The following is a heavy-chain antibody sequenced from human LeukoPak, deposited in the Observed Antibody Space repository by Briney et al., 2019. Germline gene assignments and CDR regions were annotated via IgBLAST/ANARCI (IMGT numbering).Heavy chain of an antibody. CDR1: GYTFTSYG. V-gene: IGHV1-18*01. CDR3: ASARITGYCSGGSCYYNWFDP. J-gene: IGHJ5*02. CDR2: ISAYNGNT. D-gene: IGHD2-15*01. Sequence: ASVKVSCKASGYTFTSYGISRVRQAPGQGLEWMGWISAYNGNTNYAQKLQGRVTITTDTSTSTAYMEVRRVRSDDTAVYYCASARITGYCSGGSCYYNWFDPWGQGTLVTVSS.